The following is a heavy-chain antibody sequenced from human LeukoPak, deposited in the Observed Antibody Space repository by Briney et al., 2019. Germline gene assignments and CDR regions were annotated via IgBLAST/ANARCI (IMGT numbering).Heavy chain of an antibody. CDR3: AKALAAAPYFDY. J-gene: IGHJ4*02. Sequence: GGSLRLSCAASGFTFDDYAMHWVRQAPGKGLEWVSGISWNSGSIGYADSVKGRFTISRDNAKNSLYLQMNSLRAEDTALYYCAKALAAAPYFDYWGQGTLVTVSS. D-gene: IGHD6-13*01. CDR1: GFTFDDYA. V-gene: IGHV3-9*01. CDR2: ISWNSGSI.